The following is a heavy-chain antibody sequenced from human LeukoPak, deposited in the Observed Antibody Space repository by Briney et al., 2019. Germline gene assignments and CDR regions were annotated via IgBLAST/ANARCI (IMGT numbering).Heavy chain of an antibody. Sequence: GGSLRLSCAASGFTVNTYDMHWVRQAPGEGPEWIAYFGISGTIYYADSVRGRFTISRDNAKNSLFLQMNSLRVDDTAIYYCAGYGVYPYWGQGTPVIVSS. D-gene: IGHD4-17*01. J-gene: IGHJ4*02. CDR2: FGISGTI. CDR3: AGYGVYPY. V-gene: IGHV3-48*01. CDR1: GFTVNTYD.